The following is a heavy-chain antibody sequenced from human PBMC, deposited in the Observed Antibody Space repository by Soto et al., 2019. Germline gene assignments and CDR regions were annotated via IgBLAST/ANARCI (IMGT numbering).Heavy chain of an antibody. V-gene: IGHV4-39*01. CDR1: GGSISSSSYY. Sequence: SETLSLTCTVSGGSISSSSYYWGWIRQPPGKGLEWIGSIYYSGSTYYNPSLKNRVTISADTSKNQFSLRLNSVTAADTAVYYCARQHYYDSSGYYTWNWGQGTLVTVSS. J-gene: IGHJ4*02. D-gene: IGHD3-22*01. CDR3: ARQHYYDSSGYYTWN. CDR2: IYYSGST.